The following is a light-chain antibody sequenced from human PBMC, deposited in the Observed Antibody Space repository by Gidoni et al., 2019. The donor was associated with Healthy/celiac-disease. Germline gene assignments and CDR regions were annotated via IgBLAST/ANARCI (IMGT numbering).Light chain of an antibody. V-gene: IGKV3-15*01. CDR3: QQYNNWPPYT. CDR1: QSVSSN. J-gene: IGKJ2*01. CDR2: GAS. Sequence: EIVMTQSPATLSVSPGERATLSCRASQSVSSNLAWYQQKPGQAPRLLIYGASTRVTGIPARFSGSGSGTEFTLTISSLQSEDFAVYYCQQYNNWPPYTFGQXTKLEIK.